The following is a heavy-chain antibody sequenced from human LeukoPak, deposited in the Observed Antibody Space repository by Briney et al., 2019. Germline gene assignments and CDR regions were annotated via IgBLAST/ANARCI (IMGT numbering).Heavy chain of an antibody. CDR1: GFTFTSFA. V-gene: IGHV3-23*01. CDR2: ISGGGGST. Sequence: GGSLRVSCAASGFTFTSFAMTWVRRAPGKGLEWVSTISGGGGSTYYADSVKGRFTISRDNSKNTLYLQMNSLRAEDTAVYYCARVVVSYGQAFDIWGQGTMVTVSS. J-gene: IGHJ3*02. D-gene: IGHD5-18*01. CDR3: ARVVVSYGQAFDI.